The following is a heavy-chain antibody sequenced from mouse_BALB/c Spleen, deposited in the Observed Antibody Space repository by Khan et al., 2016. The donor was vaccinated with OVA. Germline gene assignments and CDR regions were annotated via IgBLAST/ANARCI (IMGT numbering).Heavy chain of an antibody. Sequence: VQLQESGAELMKPGASVKISCKATGYTFSSYWIEWVKQRPGHGLEWIGEFLPGRGTINYNEKFRGKATFTAETSSNIAYMQLNSLTSDDSSVFYCARGAGTTYGMDYWGQGTSVTVSS. V-gene: IGHV1-9*01. CDR1: GYTFSSYW. CDR3: ARGAGTTYGMDY. CDR2: FLPGRGTI. D-gene: IGHD4-1*01. J-gene: IGHJ4*01.